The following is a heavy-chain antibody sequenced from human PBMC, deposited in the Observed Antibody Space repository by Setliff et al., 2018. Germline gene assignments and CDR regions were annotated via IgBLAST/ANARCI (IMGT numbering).Heavy chain of an antibody. J-gene: IGHJ4*02. CDR3: ARGRNIAARLLDS. CDR1: GGTSSDYH. CDR2: INHRGST. D-gene: IGHD6-6*01. Sequence: SETLSLTCAAYGGTSSDYHWTWIRQSPEKGLEWIGEINHRGSTNYNPSLKSRVTISIDTSRDQFSLKLISMIAADTAVYYCARGRNIAARLLDSWGQGTLVTVSS. V-gene: IGHV4-34*01.